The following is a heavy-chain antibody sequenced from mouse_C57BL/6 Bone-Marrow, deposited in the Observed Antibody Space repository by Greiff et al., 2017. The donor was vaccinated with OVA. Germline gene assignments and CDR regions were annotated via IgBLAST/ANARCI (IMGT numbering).Heavy chain of an antibody. J-gene: IGHJ2*01. V-gene: IGHV1-80*01. Sequence: QVQLQQSGAELVKPGASVKISCKASGYAFSSYWMNWVKQRPGKGLEWIGQIYPGDGDTNYNGQFQGKATLTADKYSSTAYMQLSSLTSEESAVNDCARGWYYEAFDYWGQGTTLTVSS. CDR2: IYPGDGDT. D-gene: IGHD2-4*01. CDR1: GYAFSSYW. CDR3: ARGWYYEAFDY.